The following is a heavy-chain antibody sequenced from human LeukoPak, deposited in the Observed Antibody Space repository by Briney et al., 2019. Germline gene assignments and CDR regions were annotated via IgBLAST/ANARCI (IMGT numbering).Heavy chain of an antibody. Sequence: GRSLRLSCAASGFTFSSYGMHWVRQAPGKGLEWVSAISGSGGSTYYADSVKGRFTISRDNSKNTLYLQMNSLRAEDTAVYYCAKDLSYYDSSGYSVEYFQHWGQGTLVTVSS. CDR3: AKDLSYYDSSGYSVEYFQH. D-gene: IGHD3-22*01. J-gene: IGHJ1*01. V-gene: IGHV3-23*01. CDR2: ISGSGGST. CDR1: GFTFSSYG.